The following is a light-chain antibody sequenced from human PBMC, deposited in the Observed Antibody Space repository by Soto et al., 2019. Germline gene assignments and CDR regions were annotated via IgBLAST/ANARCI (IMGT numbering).Light chain of an antibody. CDR3: CSYAGSYTHVV. J-gene: IGLJ2*01. Sequence: QSVLTQPRSVSGSPGQSVTISCTGTSSDVGGYNYVSWYQQHPGKAPKLMIYDVSKRPSGVPDRFSGSKSGNTASLTISGLQAEYEADSYCCSYAGSYTHVVFGGGTKLTVL. V-gene: IGLV2-11*01. CDR1: SSDVGGYNY. CDR2: DVS.